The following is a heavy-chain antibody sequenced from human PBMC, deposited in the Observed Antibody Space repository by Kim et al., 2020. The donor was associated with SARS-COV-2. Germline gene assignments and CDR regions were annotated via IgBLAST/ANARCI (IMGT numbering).Heavy chain of an antibody. V-gene: IGHV3-23*01. J-gene: IGHJ6*02. D-gene: IGHD1-26*01. CDR3: AKSGVGTKYYYYGMDV. Sequence: SVEGRFTISRDNSKNTLYLQMNSLRAEDTAVYYCAKSGVGTKYYYYGMDVWGQGTTVTVSS.